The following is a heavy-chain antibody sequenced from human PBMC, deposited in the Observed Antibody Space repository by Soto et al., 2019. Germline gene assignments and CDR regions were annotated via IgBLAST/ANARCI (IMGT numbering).Heavy chain of an antibody. J-gene: IGHJ6*02. CDR2: IIPIFGTA. CDR1: GGTFSSYA. V-gene: IGHV1-69*13. Sequence: GASVKVSCKASGGTFSSYAISWVRQAPGQGLEWMGGIIPIFGTANYAQKFQGRVTITADESTSTAYMELSSLRSEDTAVYYCARGLSSGLLGEVDYYYGMDVWGQGTTVTVSS. CDR3: ARGLSSGLLGEVDYYYGMDV. D-gene: IGHD3-22*01.